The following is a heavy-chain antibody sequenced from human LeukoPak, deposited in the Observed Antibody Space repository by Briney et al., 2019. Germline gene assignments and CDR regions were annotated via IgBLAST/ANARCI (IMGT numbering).Heavy chain of an antibody. J-gene: IGHJ2*01. D-gene: IGHD3-22*01. CDR1: GFTFSSYA. CDR3: AKNRDRGVPTYYYDSSGSSHFDL. Sequence: GGSLRLSCAASGFTFSSYAMSWVRQAPEKGLEWVSTIGGSDGSTDYADSVKGRFTISRDNSKNTLYLQMNSLRAEDTAVYYCAKNRDRGVPTYYYDSSGSSHFDLWGRGTLVTVSS. V-gene: IGHV3-23*01. CDR2: IGGSDGST.